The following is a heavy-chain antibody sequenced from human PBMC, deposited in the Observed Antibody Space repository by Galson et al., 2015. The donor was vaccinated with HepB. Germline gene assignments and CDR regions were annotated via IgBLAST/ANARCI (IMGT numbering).Heavy chain of an antibody. D-gene: IGHD6-19*01. CDR1: GFTFSSYA. J-gene: IGHJ3*02. CDR3: ARDRSGSGWYRGAFDI. Sequence: SLRLSCAASGFTFSSYAIDWVRQAPGKGLEYVSGISSQGVSTYYANSVKGRFTISRDNSNNTVYLQMGSLRAEDMAVYYCARDRSGSGWYRGAFDIWGQGTVVTVSS. CDR2: ISSQGVST. V-gene: IGHV3-64*01.